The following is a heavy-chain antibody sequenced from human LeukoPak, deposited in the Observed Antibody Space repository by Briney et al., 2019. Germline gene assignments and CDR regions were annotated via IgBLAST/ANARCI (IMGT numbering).Heavy chain of an antibody. V-gene: IGHV1-2*02. D-gene: IGHD5-18*01. CDR2: INPNSGGT. Sequence: GASVKVSCKASGYTFTGYYMHWVRQAPGQGLEWMGWINPNSGGTNYAQKFQGRVTMTRDTSISTAYMELSRLRSDDTAVYYCATTSTAPNLGFGYWGQGTLVTVSS. J-gene: IGHJ4*02. CDR1: GYTFTGYY. CDR3: ATTSTAPNLGFGY.